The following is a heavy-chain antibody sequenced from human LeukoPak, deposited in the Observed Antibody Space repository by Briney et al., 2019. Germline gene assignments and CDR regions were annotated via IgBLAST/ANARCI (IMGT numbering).Heavy chain of an antibody. V-gene: IGHV3-15*01. CDR1: GLTLSNAW. CDR2: IKSKTDGGIK. CDR3: ATGGSGYFDS. Sequence: GGSLRLSCAASGLTLSNAWMTWVRQAPGKGLEWVARIKSKTDGGIKDYAAPVKGTFTISRDDSENTVYLQMNSLKIEDTAVYYCATGGSGYFDSWGHGTLVTVSS. D-gene: IGHD3-16*01. J-gene: IGHJ4*01.